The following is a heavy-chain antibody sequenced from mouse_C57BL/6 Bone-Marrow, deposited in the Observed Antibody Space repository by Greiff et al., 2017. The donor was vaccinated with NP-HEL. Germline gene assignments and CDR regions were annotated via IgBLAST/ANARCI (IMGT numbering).Heavy chain of an antibody. J-gene: IGHJ1*03. CDR2: SYPRDGST. Sequence: QVQLQQSGPELVKPGASVKLSCKASGYTFTSYDINWVKQRPGQGLEWIGWSYPRDGSTKYNEKFKGKATLTVDTSSSTAYMELHSLPSEASAVYFCDGSSPWYFDVWGTGTTVTVSS. CDR3: DGSSPWYFDV. D-gene: IGHD1-1*01. CDR1: GYTFTSYD. V-gene: IGHV1-85*01.